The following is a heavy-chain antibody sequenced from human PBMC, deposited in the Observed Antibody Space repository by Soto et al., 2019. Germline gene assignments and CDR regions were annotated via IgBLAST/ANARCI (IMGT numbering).Heavy chain of an antibody. V-gene: IGHV3-23*01. Sequence: PWGSLRLSCAASGFTFSSYAMSWVRQAPGKGLEWVSAISGSGGSTYYADSVKGRFTISRDNSKNTLYLQMNSLRAEDTAVYYCAKLYCSSTSCSPEYFQHWGQGTLVTVSS. CDR2: ISGSGGST. D-gene: IGHD2-2*01. CDR1: GFTFSSYA. J-gene: IGHJ1*01. CDR3: AKLYCSSTSCSPEYFQH.